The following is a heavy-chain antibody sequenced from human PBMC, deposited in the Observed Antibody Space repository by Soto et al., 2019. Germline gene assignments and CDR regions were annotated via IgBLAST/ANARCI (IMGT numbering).Heavy chain of an antibody. CDR1: GFTFSSYG. V-gene: IGHV3-30*18. D-gene: IGHD6-13*01. CDR2: ISYDGSNK. J-gene: IGHJ6*02. Sequence: QVQLVESGGGVVQPGRSLRLSCAASGFTFSSYGMHWVRQAPGKGLEWVAAISYDGSNKYYADSVKGRFTISRDNSKTTLYLQMNSLRAEDTAVYYCAKVQHYYYYGMDVWGQGTTVTVSS. CDR3: AKVQHYYYYGMDV.